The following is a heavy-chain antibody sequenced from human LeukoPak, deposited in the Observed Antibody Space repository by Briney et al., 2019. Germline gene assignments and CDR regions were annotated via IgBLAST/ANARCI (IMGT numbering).Heavy chain of an antibody. J-gene: IGHJ4*02. V-gene: IGHV3-23*01. D-gene: IGHD1-26*01. CDR2: ISNSGGST. Sequence: PGGSLRLSCAASGFSFSSYAMSWVRQAPGKGLEWVSVISNSGGSTYYADSVKGRFTISRDNSKNTLFLQMNSLRAEDTAVYYCANQRELLRYFDYWGQGTLVTVSS. CDR3: ANQRELLRYFDY. CDR1: GFSFSSYA.